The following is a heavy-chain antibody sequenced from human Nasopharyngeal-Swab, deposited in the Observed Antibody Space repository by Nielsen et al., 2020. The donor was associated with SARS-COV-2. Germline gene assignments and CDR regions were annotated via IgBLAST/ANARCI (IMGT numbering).Heavy chain of an antibody. Sequence: GESLKISCAASGFTFNSRWMTWVRQPPGKGLEWVANINKDGTEKNYVDSVKGRFTISRDNVKNSLYLQMDSLRAEDTAVCYCARKNYFDYWGQGTLVTVSS. CDR2: INKDGTEK. CDR1: GFTFNSRW. V-gene: IGHV3-7*01. CDR3: ARKNYFDY. J-gene: IGHJ4*02.